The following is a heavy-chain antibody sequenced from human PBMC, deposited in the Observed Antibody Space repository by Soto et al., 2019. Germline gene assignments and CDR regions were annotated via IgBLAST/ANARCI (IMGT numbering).Heavy chain of an antibody. Sequence: SETLSLTCTVSGGSISSGGYYWSWIRQHPGKGLEWIGYIYYSGSTYYNPSLKSRVTISVDTSKNQFSLKLSSVTAADTAVYYCAGTTYYYDSSGTYYWYFDLWGRGTLVTVSS. J-gene: IGHJ2*01. CDR2: IYYSGST. CDR1: GGSISSGGYY. D-gene: IGHD3-22*01. CDR3: AGTTYYYDSSGTYYWYFDL. V-gene: IGHV4-31*03.